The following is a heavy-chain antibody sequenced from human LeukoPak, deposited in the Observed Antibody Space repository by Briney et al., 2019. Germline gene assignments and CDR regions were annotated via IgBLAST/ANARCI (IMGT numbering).Heavy chain of an antibody. V-gene: IGHV3-30*04. CDR2: ISYDGSNK. Sequence: GGSLRLSCAASGFTFSSYAMHWVRQAPGKGLEWVAVISYDGSNKKYGDSVKGRFTISRDNSKNTLDLQMNSLRAEDTALYYCAREGGSGWYSGWFDPWGQGTLVTVSS. D-gene: IGHD6-19*01. CDR3: AREGGSGWYSGWFDP. CDR1: GFTFSSYA. J-gene: IGHJ5*02.